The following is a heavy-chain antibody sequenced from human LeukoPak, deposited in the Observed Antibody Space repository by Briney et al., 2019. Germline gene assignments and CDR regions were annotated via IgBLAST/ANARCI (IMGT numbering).Heavy chain of an antibody. CDR2: IYHSGGT. D-gene: IGHD3-22*01. CDR1: GGSISRPNW. J-gene: IGHJ4*02. Sequence: SETLSLTCTVSGGSISRPNWWSWVRQTPGKGLEWIGEIYHSGGTSYNPSLKSRVTISVDKSKNQFSLKLSSVTAADTAVYYCARGYYDSSGYYHGEGTDFDYWGQGTLVTVSS. CDR3: ARGYYDSSGYYHGEGTDFDY. V-gene: IGHV4-4*02.